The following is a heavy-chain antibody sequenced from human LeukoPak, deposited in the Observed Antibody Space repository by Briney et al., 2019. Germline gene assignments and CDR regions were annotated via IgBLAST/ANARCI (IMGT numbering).Heavy chain of an antibody. D-gene: IGHD2-2*01. CDR1: GYTFTSYG. CDR2: ISAYNGNT. Sequence: ASVKVPCKASGYTFTSYGISWVRQPPEQGREWMGWISAYNGNTNYGQKLQGRVTMTTDTSTSTAYMELRSLRSDDTAVYYCARGRGYCSSTSCQLTDYWGQGTLVTVSS. J-gene: IGHJ4*02. CDR3: ARGRGYCSSTSCQLTDY. V-gene: IGHV1-18*01.